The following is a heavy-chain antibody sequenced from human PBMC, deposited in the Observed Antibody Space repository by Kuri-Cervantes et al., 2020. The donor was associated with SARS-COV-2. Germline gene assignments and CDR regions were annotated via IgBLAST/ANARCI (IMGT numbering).Heavy chain of an antibody. Sequence: GESLKISCAASGFTFSSYSMNWVRQAPGKGLEWVSSISSSSSYIYYADSVKGRFTISRDNAKNSLYLQMNSLRAEDTAVYYCARDLYCSGGSCYSLGFDYWGQGTLVTVSS. D-gene: IGHD2-15*01. CDR3: ARDLYCSGGSCYSLGFDY. CDR2: ISSSSSYI. CDR1: GFTFSSYS. J-gene: IGHJ4*02. V-gene: IGHV3-21*01.